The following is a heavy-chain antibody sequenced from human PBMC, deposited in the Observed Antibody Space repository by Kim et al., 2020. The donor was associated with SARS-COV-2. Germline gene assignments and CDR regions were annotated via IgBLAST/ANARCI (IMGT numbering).Heavy chain of an antibody. V-gene: IGHV4-59*08. Sequence: NPFLKSRVTISVDTSKIQFSLKLSSVTAADTAVYYCARRGDTREWRAFDIWGQGTMVTVSS. D-gene: IGHD3-3*01. CDR3: ARRGDTREWRAFDI. J-gene: IGHJ3*02.